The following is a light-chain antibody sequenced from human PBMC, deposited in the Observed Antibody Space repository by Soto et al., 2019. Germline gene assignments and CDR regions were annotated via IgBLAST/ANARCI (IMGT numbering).Light chain of an antibody. J-gene: IGKJ5*01. CDR1: QSVSSRY. CDR3: QQYGSSPPIT. Sequence: EIVLTQSPGTLSLSPGERATLSCRASQSVSSRYLAWYQQKPGRAPRFLIYGASSRATGIPDRFSGSGSGTDFTLTISRLEPEDFAVYYCQQYGSSPPITFDQGTRLEIK. CDR2: GAS. V-gene: IGKV3-20*01.